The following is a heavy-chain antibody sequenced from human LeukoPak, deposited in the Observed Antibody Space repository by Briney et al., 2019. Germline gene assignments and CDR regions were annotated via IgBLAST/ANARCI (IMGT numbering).Heavy chain of an antibody. J-gene: IGHJ4*02. CDR1: GFTFSSYG. CDR3: ALLAVASDFDY. D-gene: IGHD6-19*01. Sequence: GGSLRLSCAASGFTFSSYGIHWVRQAPGKGLEWVSNIGSSGTTIYYADSVKGRFSISRDNAKNSLCLQMNSLRVEDTAVYYCALLAVASDFDYWGQGALVTVSS. CDR2: IGSSGTTI. V-gene: IGHV3-48*04.